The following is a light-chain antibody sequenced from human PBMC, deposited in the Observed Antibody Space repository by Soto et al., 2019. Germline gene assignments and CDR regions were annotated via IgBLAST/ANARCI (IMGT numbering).Light chain of an antibody. J-gene: IGKJ1*01. CDR3: QQYYTSPQT. V-gene: IGKV4-1*01. CDR1: QSVLYSSNNKNY. CDR2: CAS. Sequence: DIVMTQSPDSLAVSLGERATINCKSSQSVLYSSNNKNYLAWYQQKPGQPPKLLIYCASTRESGVPDRFSGSGSGTDFTLSISTLQAEDVAVYHCQQYYTSPQTFGRGTKVEIK.